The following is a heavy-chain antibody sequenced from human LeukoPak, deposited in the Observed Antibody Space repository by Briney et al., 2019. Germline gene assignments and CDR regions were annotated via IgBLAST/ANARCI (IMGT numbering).Heavy chain of an antibody. CDR3: ARDVRGYSGYDLTTTDY. V-gene: IGHV1-46*01. CDR2: INPSSGST. D-gene: IGHD5-12*01. J-gene: IGHJ4*02. CDR1: GYTFTGYY. Sequence: GASVKVSCKASGYTFTGYYMHWVRQAPGQGLQWMGIINPSSGSTTYAQKFQGRVTMTRDMSTSTAYMELSSLRSEDTAVYYCARDVRGYSGYDLTTTDYWGQGTLVTVSS.